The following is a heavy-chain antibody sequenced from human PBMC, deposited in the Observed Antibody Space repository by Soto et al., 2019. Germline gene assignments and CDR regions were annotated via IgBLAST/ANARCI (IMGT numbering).Heavy chain of an antibody. CDR1: GFTFSSYA. Sequence: GGSLRLSCAASGFTFSSYAMSWVRQAPGKGLEWVSGITASGGATYYADSVKGRFIISRDNSKNTLYLQMNSLRAEDTAVYYCAKDENIVTTTYGYWGQGTPVTVSS. D-gene: IGHD5-12*01. J-gene: IGHJ4*02. V-gene: IGHV3-23*01. CDR2: ITASGGAT. CDR3: AKDENIVTTTYGY.